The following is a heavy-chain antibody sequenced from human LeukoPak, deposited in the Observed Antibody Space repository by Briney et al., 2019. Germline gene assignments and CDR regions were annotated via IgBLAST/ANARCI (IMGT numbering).Heavy chain of an antibody. CDR2: INHSGST. D-gene: IGHD2-15*01. Sequence: SETLSLTCAVYGGSFSGYYWSWIRQPPGKGLEWIGEINHSGSTNYNPSLKSRVTISVDTSKNQFSLKLSSVTAADTAVYYCARGGIVVVAALRWFDPWGQGTLVTVSS. CDR1: GGSFSGYY. V-gene: IGHV4-34*01. J-gene: IGHJ5*02. CDR3: ARGGIVVVAALRWFDP.